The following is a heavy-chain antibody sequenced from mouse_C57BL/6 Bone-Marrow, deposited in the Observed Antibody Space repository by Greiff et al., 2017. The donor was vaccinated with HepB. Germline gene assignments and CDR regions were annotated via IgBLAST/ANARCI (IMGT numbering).Heavy chain of an antibody. J-gene: IGHJ3*01. Sequence: VQLKESVAELVRPGASVKLSCTASGFNIKNTYMHWVKQRPEQGLEWIGRIDPANGNTKYAPKFQGKATITADTSSNTAYLQLSSLTSEDTAIYYCTRFSLYYYGSSGFAYWGQGTLVTVSA. V-gene: IGHV14-3*01. CDR1: GFNIKNTY. D-gene: IGHD1-1*01. CDR3: TRFSLYYYGSSGFAY. CDR2: IDPANGNT.